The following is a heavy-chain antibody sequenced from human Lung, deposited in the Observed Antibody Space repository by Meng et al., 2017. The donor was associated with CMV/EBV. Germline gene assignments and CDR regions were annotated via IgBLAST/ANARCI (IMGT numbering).Heavy chain of an antibody. CDR1: GGSISSYY. D-gene: IGHD6-13*01. Sequence: SXTXSLXCTVSGGSISSYYWTWIRQPPGKGLEWIGYIYYSGSTNYNPSLESRVTISVDTSKNQFSLKLSSVTAADTAVYYCAGGGYSSSWLYYYYGMDVWXQGTTVT. CDR2: IYYSGST. CDR3: AGGGYSSSWLYYYYGMDV. V-gene: IGHV4-59*01. J-gene: IGHJ6*02.